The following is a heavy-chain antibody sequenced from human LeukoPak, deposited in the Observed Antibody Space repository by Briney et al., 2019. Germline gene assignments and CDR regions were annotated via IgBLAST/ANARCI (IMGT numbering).Heavy chain of an antibody. J-gene: IGHJ4*02. V-gene: IGHV1-18*01. CDR3: ARDHEYGDYVHYYFDY. CDR1: GYTFTSYG. D-gene: IGHD4-17*01. CDR2: ISAYNGNT. Sequence: ASVKVSCKASGYTFTSYGISWVRQAPGQGLEWMGWISAYNGNTNYAQKLQGRVTMTTDTSTNTAYMELRSLRSDDTAVYYCARDHEYGDYVHYYFDYWGQGTLVTVSS.